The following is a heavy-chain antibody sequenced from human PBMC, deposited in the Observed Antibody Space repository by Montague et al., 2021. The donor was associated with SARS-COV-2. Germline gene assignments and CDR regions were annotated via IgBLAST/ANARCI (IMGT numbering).Heavy chain of an antibody. V-gene: IGHV2-5*02. D-gene: IGHD6-13*01. CDR3: AHRGGSSWTKRYFDY. CDR1: GFSLSTSGAA. J-gene: IGHJ4*02. CDR2: IYWDDDK. Sequence: PALVKPTQTLTLTCTFSGFSLSTSGAAVGWIRQPPGKALEWLALIYWDDDKRYSPSLKSRLTITKDTSKNQVVLTMTNMDPVDTATYYCAHRGGSSWTKRYFDYWGQGTLVTVSS.